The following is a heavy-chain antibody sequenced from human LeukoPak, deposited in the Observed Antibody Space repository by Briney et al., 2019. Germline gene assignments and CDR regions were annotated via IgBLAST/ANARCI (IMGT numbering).Heavy chain of an antibody. CDR1: GFTFSSYA. V-gene: IGHV3-23*01. CDR3: AKDTYYYEKSA. J-gene: IGHJ5*02. D-gene: IGHD3-22*01. Sequence: GGSLRLSCAASGFTFSSYAMSWVRQAPGKGLEWVSAISGSGGSTYYAASVKGRFTISRDNSKNTLYLQMNSLRAEDTAVYYCAKDTYYYEKSAWGQGTLVTVSS. CDR2: ISGSGGST.